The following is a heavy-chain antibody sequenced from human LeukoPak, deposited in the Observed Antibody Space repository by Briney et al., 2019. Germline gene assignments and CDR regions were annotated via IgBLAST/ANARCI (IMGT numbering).Heavy chain of an antibody. V-gene: IGHV3-11*01. CDR1: GFTFSDYY. D-gene: IGHD1-14*01. CDR3: ARDRRPEWGETIYYYYGMDV. CDR2: ISSSGSTI. J-gene: IGHJ6*02. Sequence: GGSLRLSCAASGFTFSDYYMNWIRQAPGKGLEWVSYISSSGSTIYYADSVKGRFTISRDNAKNSLYLQMNSLRAEDTAVYYCARDRRPEWGETIYYYYGMDVWGQGTTVTVSS.